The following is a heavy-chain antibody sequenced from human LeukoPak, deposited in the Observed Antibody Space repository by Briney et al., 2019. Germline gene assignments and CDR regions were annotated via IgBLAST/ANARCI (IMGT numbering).Heavy chain of an antibody. CDR1: GGSISGSSYY. J-gene: IGHJ4*02. D-gene: IGHD1-26*01. CDR3: ARAPPQSYSGRYSAFDY. Sequence: SETLSLTCTVSGGSISGSSYYWSWIRQPAGKGLEWIGRMYSSGSTNYNPSLKSRVTISVDTSKNQFSLKLRSVTAADTAVYYCARAPPQSYSGRYSAFDYWGQGTLVTVSS. V-gene: IGHV4-61*02. CDR2: MYSSGST.